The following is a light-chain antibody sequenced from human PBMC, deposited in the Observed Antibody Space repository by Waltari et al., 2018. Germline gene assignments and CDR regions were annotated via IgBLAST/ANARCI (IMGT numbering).Light chain of an antibody. V-gene: IGKV4-1*01. J-gene: IGKJ1*01. CDR3: QQYYSTPWT. Sequence: DIVMTQSPDSLAVSLGERATINCKSSQSVLYSSNNKSYLAWYQHKPGQPPKLLIYWASTRESGVPDRFSCSGSGTDFTLTISSLQAEDVAVYYCQQYYSTPWTFGQGTKVEI. CDR2: WAS. CDR1: QSVLYSSNNKSY.